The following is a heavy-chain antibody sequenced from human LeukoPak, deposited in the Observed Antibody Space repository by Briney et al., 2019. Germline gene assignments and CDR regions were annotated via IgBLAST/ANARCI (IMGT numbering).Heavy chain of an antibody. CDR2: IYYSAST. D-gene: IGHD1-1*01. CDR3: ATWNYYYYGMDV. CDR1: GGSISSGGYY. J-gene: IGHJ6*02. V-gene: IGHV4-31*03. Sequence: SETLSLTRTVSGGSISSGGYYWSWIRQHPGKGLEWIGYIYYSASTYYNPSLKSRVTISVDTSKNQFSLKLSSVTAADTAVYYCATWNYYYYGMDVWGQGTTVTVSS.